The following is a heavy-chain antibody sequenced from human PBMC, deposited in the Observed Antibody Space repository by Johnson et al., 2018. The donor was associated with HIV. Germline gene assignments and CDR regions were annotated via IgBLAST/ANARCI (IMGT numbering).Heavy chain of an antibody. J-gene: IGHJ3*02. CDR3: ASPYSYGLDDAFDI. CDR2: LKTDGSEK. Sequence: EVQLVESGGGLVQPGGSLRLSCAVSGFTFSSNWMTWVRQAPGKGLERVANLKTDGSEKTYVDFVKGRFTISRDNAKKSLYLQMNSLGAEGTAVYYCASPYSYGLDDAFDIWGQGTMVTVSS. D-gene: IGHD5-18*01. V-gene: IGHV3-7*03. CDR1: GFTFSSNW.